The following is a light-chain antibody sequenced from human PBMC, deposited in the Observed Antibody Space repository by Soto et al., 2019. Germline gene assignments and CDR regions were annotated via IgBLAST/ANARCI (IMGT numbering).Light chain of an antibody. CDR2: GAS. V-gene: IGKV3-20*01. CDR1: QSVSSSY. Sequence: EIVLTQSPGTLSLSPGEGATLSCRASQSVSSSYLAWYQQKPGQAPRLLIYGASSRATGIPDRFSGSGSRTDFTLTISRLEPEDFAVYYCQQYPNSPLTFGPGTKVDIK. CDR3: QQYPNSPLT. J-gene: IGKJ3*01.